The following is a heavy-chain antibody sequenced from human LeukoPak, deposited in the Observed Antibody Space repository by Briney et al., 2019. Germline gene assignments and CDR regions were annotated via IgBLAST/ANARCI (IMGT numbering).Heavy chain of an antibody. D-gene: IGHD1-26*01. Sequence: SETLSLTCTVSGGSISSGDYYWSWIRQPPGKGLEWIGYIYYSGSTYYNPSLKSRVTISVDTSKNQFSLKLSPVTAADTAVYYCARYGGGATYYFDYWGQGTLVTVSS. J-gene: IGHJ4*02. CDR1: GGSISSGDYY. V-gene: IGHV4-30-4*08. CDR3: ARYGGGATYYFDY. CDR2: IYYSGST.